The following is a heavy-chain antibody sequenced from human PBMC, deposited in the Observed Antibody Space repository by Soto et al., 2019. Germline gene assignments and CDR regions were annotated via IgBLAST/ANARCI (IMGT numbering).Heavy chain of an antibody. CDR1: GGSISSGDYY. Sequence: SETLSLTCTVSGGSISSGDYYWSWIRQPPGKGLQWIGYIYYGGSTYYNPSLKSRVTISVDTSKNQFSLKLSSVTAADTAGYYCARDYGDYREGHAFDIWGQGTMVPVSS. CDR2: IYYGGST. CDR3: ARDYGDYREGHAFDI. D-gene: IGHD4-17*01. J-gene: IGHJ3*02. V-gene: IGHV4-30-4*01.